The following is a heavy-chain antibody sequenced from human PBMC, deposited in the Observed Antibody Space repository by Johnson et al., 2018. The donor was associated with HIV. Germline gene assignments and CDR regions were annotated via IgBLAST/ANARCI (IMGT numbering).Heavy chain of an antibody. CDR3: ARGGFMIVVGDAFDI. J-gene: IGHJ3*02. Sequence: QVQLVESGGGVVRPGGSLRLSCAASGFTFSSYAMHWVRQAPGKGLEWVAVISYDGSNKYYADSVKGRFTISRDNSENTLYLQMNSLRAEATAVYYCARGGFMIVVGDAFDIWGKGQWSPSLQ. CDR2: ISYDGSNK. D-gene: IGHD3-22*01. V-gene: IGHV3-30-3*01. CDR1: GFTFSSYA.